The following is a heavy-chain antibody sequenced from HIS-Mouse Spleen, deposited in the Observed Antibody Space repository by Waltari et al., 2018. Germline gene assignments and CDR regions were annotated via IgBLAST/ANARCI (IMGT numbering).Heavy chain of an antibody. Sequence: EVQLVESGGGLVKPGGSLRLSWSASGFPFSHAWMSWVRQAPGKGMELVGRIKSKTDGGTTDYAAPVKGRFTISRDDSKNTLYLQMNSLKTEDTAVYYCTTDTNSGYPDYWGQGTLVTVSS. CDR1: GFPFSHAW. CDR2: IKSKTDGGTT. D-gene: IGHD5-12*01. V-gene: IGHV3-15*01. J-gene: IGHJ4*02. CDR3: TTDTNSGYPDY.